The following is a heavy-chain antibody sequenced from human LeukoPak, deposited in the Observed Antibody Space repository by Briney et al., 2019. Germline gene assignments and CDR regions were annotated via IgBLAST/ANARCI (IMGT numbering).Heavy chain of an antibody. CDR1: GVSISSSSYY. CDR3: ARRRQLGPFDY. V-gene: IGHV4-39*07. D-gene: IGHD3-10*01. J-gene: IGHJ4*02. CDR2: IYYSGST. Sequence: KPSETLSLTCTVSGVSISSSSYYWGWIRQPPGKGLEWIGSIYYSGSTYYNPSLKSRVTISVDTSKNQFSLKLSSVTAADTAVYYCARRRQLGPFDYWGQGTLVTISS.